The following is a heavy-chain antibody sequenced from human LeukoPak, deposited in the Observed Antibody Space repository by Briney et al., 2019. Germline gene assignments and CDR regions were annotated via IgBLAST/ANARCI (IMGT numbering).Heavy chain of an antibody. CDR1: GFTFRSCR. CDR3: ARGDNSAFDI. V-gene: IGHV3-7*04. J-gene: IGHJ3*02. Sequence: GGSLRLSCAASGFTFRSCRMNWVRQAPGKGLEWVASIKQGESERYYVDSVNGRLTISRDNAKNSLYLQMNSLRAEDTAVYYCARGDNSAFDIWGQGTMVTVSS. CDR2: IKQGESER. D-gene: IGHD3-22*01.